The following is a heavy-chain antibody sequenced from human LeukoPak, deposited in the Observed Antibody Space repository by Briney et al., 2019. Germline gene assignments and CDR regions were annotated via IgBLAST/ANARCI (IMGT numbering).Heavy chain of an antibody. J-gene: IGHJ6*03. Sequence: GESLKISCKGSGYSFTSYWIGWVRQMPGKGLEWMGIIYPGDSDTRYSPSFQGQVTISADKSISTAYLQWSSLKASDTAMYYCARQYSSSSYYYYYMDVWGKGTTVTVSS. CDR2: IYPGDSDT. V-gene: IGHV5-51*01. CDR1: GYSFTSYW. D-gene: IGHD6-6*01. CDR3: ARQYSSSSYYYYYMDV.